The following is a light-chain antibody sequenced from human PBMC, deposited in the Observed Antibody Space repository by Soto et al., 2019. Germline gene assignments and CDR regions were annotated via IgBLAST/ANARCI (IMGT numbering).Light chain of an antibody. Sequence: DIQMTQSPSTLSASVGDRVTITCRASQSISSWLAWYQQKLGRAPRLLIYDASSLESGVPSRFSGSGYGTEFTLTISSLQPDDFATYYCQQYNSRTWTFGQGTKVDIK. CDR3: QQYNSRTWT. CDR1: QSISSW. CDR2: DAS. J-gene: IGKJ1*01. V-gene: IGKV1-5*01.